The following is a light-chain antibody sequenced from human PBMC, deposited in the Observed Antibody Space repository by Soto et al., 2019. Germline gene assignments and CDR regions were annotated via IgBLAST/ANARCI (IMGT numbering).Light chain of an antibody. CDR2: GAS. Sequence: EIVLTQSPGTLSLSPGESATLSCRASQSVNNNYLVWYQQNPGQPPRLLIYGASSRATGIPDRFSGSGSGTAFTLTISRLEPEDFAVYYCQQYGSSPFTFGPGNKVDIK. V-gene: IGKV3-20*01. CDR1: QSVNNNY. CDR3: QQYGSSPFT. J-gene: IGKJ3*01.